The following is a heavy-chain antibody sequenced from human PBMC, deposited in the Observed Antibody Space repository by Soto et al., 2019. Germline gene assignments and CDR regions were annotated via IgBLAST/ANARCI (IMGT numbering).Heavy chain of an antibody. CDR1: GGSISSGGYY. V-gene: IGHV4-31*03. D-gene: IGHD5-18*01. CDR2: IYYSGST. Sequence: QVQLQESGPGLVKPSQTLSLTCTVSGGSISSGGYYWSWIRQHPGKGLEWLGYIYYSGSTYYNPFLASRVTISVDTSKNQFSLKLSSVTAADTAVYYCARTGYSYGPKPLLYWGQGTLVTVSS. CDR3: ARTGYSYGPKPLLY. J-gene: IGHJ4*02.